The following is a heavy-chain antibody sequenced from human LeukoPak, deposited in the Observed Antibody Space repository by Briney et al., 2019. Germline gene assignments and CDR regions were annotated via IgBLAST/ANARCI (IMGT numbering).Heavy chain of an antibody. D-gene: IGHD3-10*01. Sequence: GGSLRLSCAASGFIFSSYAMSWVRQAPGKGLEWVSYISSSSSTIYYADSVKGRFTISRDNAKNSLYLQMNSLRAEDTAVYYCARDGLYYGSGSLGDYWGQGTLVTVSS. V-gene: IGHV3-48*01. CDR1: GFIFSSYA. J-gene: IGHJ4*02. CDR3: ARDGLYYGSGSLGDY. CDR2: ISSSSSTI.